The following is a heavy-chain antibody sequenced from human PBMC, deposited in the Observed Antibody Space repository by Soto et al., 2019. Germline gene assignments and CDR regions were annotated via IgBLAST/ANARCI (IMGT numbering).Heavy chain of an antibody. V-gene: IGHV3-53*05. CDR3: ARESGSPVTYHYSYGMDV. D-gene: IGHD4-17*01. CDR2: MYSNGHT. Sequence: EVQLVETEGGLIQPGGSLRLSCVASGFSVTSNYMTWVRQAPGKGPEWVSVMYSNGHTYYADSVEGRFTISRDRSSNTLYLQMTSLRREDTAVYYCARESGSPVTYHYSYGMDVWGQGTTVTVSS. CDR1: GFSVTSNY. J-gene: IGHJ6*02.